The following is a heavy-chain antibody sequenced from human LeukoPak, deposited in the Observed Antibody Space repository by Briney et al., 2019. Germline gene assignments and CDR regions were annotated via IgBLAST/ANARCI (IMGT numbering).Heavy chain of an antibody. Sequence: PGGSLRLSCAASGFTFSSYEMNWVPQAPGKGLEWVSYISSSGSTIYYADSVKGRFTISRDNAKNSLYLQMNSLRAEDTAVYYCAGPTKGYFDYWGQGTLVTVSS. J-gene: IGHJ4*02. CDR3: AGPTKGYFDY. CDR2: ISSSGSTI. CDR1: GFTFSSYE. V-gene: IGHV3-48*03.